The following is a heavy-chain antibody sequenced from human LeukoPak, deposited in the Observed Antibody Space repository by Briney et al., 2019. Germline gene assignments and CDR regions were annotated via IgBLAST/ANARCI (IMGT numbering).Heavy chain of an antibody. CDR3: ARDSDVVVPAASSPYYYYYMDV. CDR1: GYSITNGYY. J-gene: IGHJ6*03. V-gene: IGHV4-38-2*02. CDR2: IYHSGST. D-gene: IGHD2-2*01. Sequence: SETLSFTCTVSGYSITNGYYWGWIRQPPGKGLEWIGSIYHSGSTFYNPSLKSRVTISVDPSKNQFSLKLNSVIVADTAVYYCARDSDVVVPAASSPYYYYYMDVWGKGTTVTVSS.